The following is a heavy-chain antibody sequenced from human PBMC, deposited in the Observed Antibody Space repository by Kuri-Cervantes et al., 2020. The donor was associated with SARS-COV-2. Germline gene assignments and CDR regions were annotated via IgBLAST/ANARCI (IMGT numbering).Heavy chain of an antibody. D-gene: IGHD3-3*01. Sequence: GSLRLSCTVSGGSISSTSYYWGWIRQPPGKGLEWIGSIYYSGSTYYNPSLKSRVTISVDTSKNQFSLKLSSVTAADTAVYYCARQMMSSITIFGVVITKTWFDPWGQGILVVVSS. J-gene: IGHJ5*02. CDR3: ARQMMSSITIFGVVITKTWFDP. CDR2: IYYSGST. V-gene: IGHV4-39*01. CDR1: GGSISSTSYY.